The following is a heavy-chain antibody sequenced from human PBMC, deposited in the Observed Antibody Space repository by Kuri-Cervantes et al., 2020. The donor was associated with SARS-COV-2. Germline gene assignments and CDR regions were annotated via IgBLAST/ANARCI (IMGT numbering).Heavy chain of an antibody. V-gene: IGHV3-21*01. J-gene: IGHJ4*02. Sequence: GGSLRLSCAASGFTVSSYWLHWVRQAPGKGLVWVSSISSSSYIYYADSVKGRFTISRDNAKNPLSLHMNSLRAEDTAVYYCARYLWGPGGYWGQGTLVTVDS. D-gene: IGHD3-10*01. CDR2: ISSSSYI. CDR3: ARYLWGPGGY. CDR1: GFTVSSYW.